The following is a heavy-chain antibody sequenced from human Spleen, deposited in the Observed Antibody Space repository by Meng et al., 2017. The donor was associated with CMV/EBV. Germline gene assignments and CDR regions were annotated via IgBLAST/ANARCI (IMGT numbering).Heavy chain of an antibody. CDR2: IVVGSGNT. Sequence: SVKVSCKASGFTFARSAVQWVRQARGQRLEWIGWIVVGSGNTNYAQKFQERVTITRDMSTSTAYMELSSLRSEDTAVYYFAAVDPFNSSPFDPWGQGTLVTVSS. D-gene: IGHD6-13*01. CDR1: GFTFARSA. CDR3: AAVDPFNSSPFDP. V-gene: IGHV1-58*01. J-gene: IGHJ5*02.